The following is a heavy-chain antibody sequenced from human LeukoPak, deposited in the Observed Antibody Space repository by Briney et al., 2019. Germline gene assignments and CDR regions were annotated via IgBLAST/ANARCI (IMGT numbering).Heavy chain of an antibody. J-gene: IGHJ3*02. V-gene: IGHV1-46*01. CDR3: ASPHYYDSSGYYDDAFDI. CDR2: INPSGGST. D-gene: IGHD3-22*01. Sequence: ASVKVSFTASVYTFTSYYMHWVRQAPGQGLEWMGIINPSGGSTSYAQKFQGRVTMTRDTSTSTVYMELSSLRSEDTAVYYCASPHYYDSSGYYDDAFDIWGQGTMVTVSS. CDR1: VYTFTSYY.